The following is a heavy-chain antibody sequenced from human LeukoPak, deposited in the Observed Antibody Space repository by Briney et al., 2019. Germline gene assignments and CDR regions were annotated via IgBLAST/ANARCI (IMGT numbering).Heavy chain of an antibody. Sequence: GRSLRLSCAASGFTFSSYAMHWVRQAPGKGLEWVAVISYDGSNKYYADSVKGRFTISRDNSKNTLYLQMNSLRAEDTAVYYCARAPAANYWGQGTLVTVSS. J-gene: IGHJ4*02. V-gene: IGHV3-30-3*01. D-gene: IGHD2-2*01. CDR2: ISYDGSNK. CDR1: GFTFSSYA. CDR3: ARAPAANY.